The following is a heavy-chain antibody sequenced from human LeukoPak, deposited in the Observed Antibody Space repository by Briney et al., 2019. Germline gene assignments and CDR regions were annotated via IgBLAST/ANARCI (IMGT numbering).Heavy chain of an antibody. J-gene: IGHJ4*02. D-gene: IGHD6-13*01. CDR3: ARPHSSSWYYFDY. CDR1: GYRFTSYW. Sequence: GESLNISCQPSGYRFTSYWIGWVRQMPGKGLEWMGIIYPGDSDTRYSLSFQGQVTISADKSISTAYLQWSSLKASDTAMYYCARPHSSSWYYFDYWGQGTLVTVSS. CDR2: IYPGDSDT. V-gene: IGHV5-51*01.